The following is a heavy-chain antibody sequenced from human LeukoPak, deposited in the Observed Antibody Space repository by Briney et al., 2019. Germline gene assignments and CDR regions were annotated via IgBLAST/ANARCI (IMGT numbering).Heavy chain of an antibody. V-gene: IGHV3-23*01. D-gene: IGHD6-19*01. CDR2: ICGSGDST. Sequence: GGSLRLSCAASGLTFSSYVMSWVRQAPGKGLEWVSAICGSGDSTYYADSVKGRFTISRDNSKNTLYLQMNSLRAEDTAVYYCARDPASVAHFDYWGQGTLVTVSS. CDR1: GLTFSSYV. J-gene: IGHJ4*02. CDR3: ARDPASVAHFDY.